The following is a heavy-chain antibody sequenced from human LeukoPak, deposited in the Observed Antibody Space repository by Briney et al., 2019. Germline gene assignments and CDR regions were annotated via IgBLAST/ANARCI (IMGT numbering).Heavy chain of an antibody. CDR3: TRGDRGYAESLY. CDR1: GFSFREHW. CDR2: IKEDGNED. V-gene: IGHV3-7*02. D-gene: IGHD5-12*01. J-gene: IGHJ4*02. Sequence: GGSLRLSCTVSGFSFREHWMSWVHQAPGKGLEWVGNIKEDGNEDYYVDSVEGRFVIFRDNAKNSLYLQMHSLRAEDTAVYYCTRGDRGYAESLYWGRGTLVTVSS.